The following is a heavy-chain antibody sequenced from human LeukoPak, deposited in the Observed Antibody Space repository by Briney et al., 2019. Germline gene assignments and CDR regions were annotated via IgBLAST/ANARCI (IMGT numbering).Heavy chain of an antibody. D-gene: IGHD3-3*01. V-gene: IGHV3-66*01. CDR1: GFTVSSNY. J-gene: IGHJ6*02. CDR3: ARTLTIFGVVIIPYYYYGMDV. CDR2: IYSGGST. Sequence: GGSLRLSCAASGFTVSSNYMSWVRQAPGKGLEWVSVIYSGGSTYYADSVKGRFTISRDNSKNTLYLQMNSLRAEDTAVYYCARTLTIFGVVIIPYYYYGMDVWGQGTTVTVSS.